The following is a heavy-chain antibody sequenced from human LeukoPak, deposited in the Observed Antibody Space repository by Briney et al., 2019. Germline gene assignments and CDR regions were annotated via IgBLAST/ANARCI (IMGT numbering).Heavy chain of an antibody. J-gene: IGHJ5*02. CDR1: GYTFTGYY. CDR3: ARGPFRNVDIVMVASRFDP. Sequence: GASVNVSRKASGYTFTGYYLHWVRQAPGQGLEWMGWINPNSGDTNYSQKFQGRVTMTKDTSITTAYMELSSLRSDDTALYYCARGPFRNVDIVMVASRFDPWGQGTLVTVSS. D-gene: IGHD5-18*01. CDR2: INPNSGDT. V-gene: IGHV1-2*02.